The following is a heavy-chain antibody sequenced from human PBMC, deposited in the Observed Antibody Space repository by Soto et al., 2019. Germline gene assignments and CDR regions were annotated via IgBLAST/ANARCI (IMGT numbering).Heavy chain of an antibody. J-gene: IGHJ3*01. CDR2: IGIGSSTK. D-gene: IGHD3-22*01. Sequence: GGSLGLSWATSGFAFSSFAIRWVRQAPGKGLEWVSYIGIGSSTKYYADSVKGRFTISRDNAKNSLYLQMNSLRAEDTAVYYCARDQLYYNDISGRPLNAFDVWGHGTMVTVSS. V-gene: IGHV3-48*01. CDR1: GFAFSSFA. CDR3: ARDQLYYNDISGRPLNAFDV.